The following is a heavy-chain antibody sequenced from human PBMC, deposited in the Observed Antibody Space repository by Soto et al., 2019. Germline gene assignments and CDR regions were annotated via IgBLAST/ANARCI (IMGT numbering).Heavy chain of an antibody. D-gene: IGHD3-3*01. CDR1: GYTFTSYG. CDR3: ARAGPYDFWSGSFNWFDP. CDR2: ISAYNGNT. V-gene: IGHV1-18*01. J-gene: IGHJ5*02. Sequence: EASVKVSCKASGYTFTSYGISWVRQAPGQGLEWMGWISAYNGNTNYAQKLQGRVTMTTDTSTSTAYMELRSLRSEDTAVYYCARAGPYDFWSGSFNWFDPWGQGTLVTVSS.